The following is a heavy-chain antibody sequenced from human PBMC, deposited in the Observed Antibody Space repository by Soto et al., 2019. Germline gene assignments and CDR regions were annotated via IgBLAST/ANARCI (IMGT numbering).Heavy chain of an antibody. CDR3: ASQTLGYYYYGMDV. CDR1: GFTSSSYS. Sequence: LRLSCAASGFTSSSYSMDWVRQAPGKGLEWVSSISSSSTYIHYADSVKGRFTISRDNAKNSLYLQMNSLSAEDTAVYYCASQTLGYYYYGMDVWGQGTTVTVSS. D-gene: IGHD3-3*02. V-gene: IGHV3-21*01. J-gene: IGHJ6*02. CDR2: ISSSSTYI.